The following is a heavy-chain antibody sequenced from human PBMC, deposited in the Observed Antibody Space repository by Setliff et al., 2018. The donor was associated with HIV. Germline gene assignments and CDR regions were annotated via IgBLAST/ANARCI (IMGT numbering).Heavy chain of an antibody. Sequence: GESLKISCKGSGYSFATYWIGWVRQVPGKGLEWMGIIYPVDSETRYSPSFQGQVTISADKSINTAYLQWTTLKASDSAMYYCARPRGNDYAGSGFDNWGQGTLVTVSS. CDR3: ARPRGNDYAGSGFDN. CDR1: GYSFATYW. V-gene: IGHV5-51*01. J-gene: IGHJ4*02. D-gene: IGHD2-2*01. CDR2: IYPVDSET.